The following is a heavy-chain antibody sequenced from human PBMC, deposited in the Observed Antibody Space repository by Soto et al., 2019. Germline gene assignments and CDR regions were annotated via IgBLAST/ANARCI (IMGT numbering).Heavy chain of an antibody. Sequence: QVQLVQSGAEVKKPGSSVKVSCKASGGTFSSYAISWVRQAPGQGLEWMGGIIPIFGTANYAQKFQGRVTITADESTSTAYMELSSLRSEDTAVYYCARTITIFGVVITRYFDYWGQGTLVTVSS. CDR1: GGTFSSYA. V-gene: IGHV1-69*12. CDR3: ARTITIFGVVITRYFDY. J-gene: IGHJ4*02. CDR2: IIPIFGTA. D-gene: IGHD3-3*01.